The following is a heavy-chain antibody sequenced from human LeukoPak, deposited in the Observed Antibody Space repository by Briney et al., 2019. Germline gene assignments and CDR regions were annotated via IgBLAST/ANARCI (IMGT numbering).Heavy chain of an antibody. D-gene: IGHD3-22*01. CDR1: DGSYS. CDR3: ARRSGYDAFDI. V-gene: IGHV4-30-2*01. CDR2: IYHSGST. Sequence: SETLSLTCAVSDGSYSWSWIRQPPGKGPEWIGYIYHSGSTYYNPSLKSRVTISVDKSKNQFSLNLSSVTAADTAVYYCARRSGYDAFDIWGQGTMVTVSS. J-gene: IGHJ3*02.